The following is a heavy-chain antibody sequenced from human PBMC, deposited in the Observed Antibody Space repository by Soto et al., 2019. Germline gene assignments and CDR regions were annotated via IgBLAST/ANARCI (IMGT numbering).Heavy chain of an antibody. CDR3: ARGGHYDILTGYYLTRYGMDV. J-gene: IGHJ6*02. CDR1: GFTFSSYE. CDR2: ISSSGSTI. Sequence: AGGSLRLSCAASGFTFSSYEMNWVRQAPGKGLEWVSYISSSGSTIYYADSVKGRFTISRDNAKNSLYLQMNSLRAEDTAVYYRARGGHYDILTGYYLTRYGMDVWGQGTTVTVSS. D-gene: IGHD3-9*01. V-gene: IGHV3-48*03.